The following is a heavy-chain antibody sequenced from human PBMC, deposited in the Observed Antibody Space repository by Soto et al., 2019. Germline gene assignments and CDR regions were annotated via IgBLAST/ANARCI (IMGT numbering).Heavy chain of an antibody. CDR2: IYYSGST. D-gene: IGHD3-3*01. V-gene: IGHV4-39*02. Sequence: QLQLQESGPGLVKPSETLSLTCTVPGGSISSSSYYWGWIRQPPGKGLEWIGSIYYSGSTYYNPSLKSRVTISVDTSKNHFSLKLSSVTAADTAVYYCVSQSLEWSAVSVDYWGQGTLVTVSS. J-gene: IGHJ4*02. CDR1: GGSISSSSYY. CDR3: VSQSLEWSAVSVDY.